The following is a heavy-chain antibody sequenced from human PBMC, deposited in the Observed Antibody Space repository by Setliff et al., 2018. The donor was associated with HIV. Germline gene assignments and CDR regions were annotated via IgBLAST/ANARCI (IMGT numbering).Heavy chain of an antibody. V-gene: IGHV4-31*03. D-gene: IGHD4-17*01. CDR2: IYASGSP. CDR1: GGSMNSGGYY. Sequence: SETLSLTCTVSGGSMNSGGYYWTWIRQHPGKGLEWIGYIYASGSPDYNPSLESRVTISSDTSKNQFSLNLKSVTGADTAVYYCARVFHSLPTGLNDPFDMWGQGTLVTVS. CDR3: ARVFHSLPTGLNDPFDM. J-gene: IGHJ3*02.